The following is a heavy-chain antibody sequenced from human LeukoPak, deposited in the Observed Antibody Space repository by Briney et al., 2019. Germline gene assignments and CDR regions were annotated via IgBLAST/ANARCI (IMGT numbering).Heavy chain of an antibody. Sequence: ASVKVSCKSSGYTFTDYFIHWVRQAPGQGLEWMGWINPNNGGTNFAQKFQSRVTMTRDTSIASSYMELTGLESDDTAVYYCARGRRILGGPENAGDFFDFWGQGSLVTVSS. CDR3: ARGRRILGGPENAGDFFDF. D-gene: IGHD3-16*01. J-gene: IGHJ4*01. CDR2: INPNNGGT. CDR1: GYTFTDYF. V-gene: IGHV1-2*02.